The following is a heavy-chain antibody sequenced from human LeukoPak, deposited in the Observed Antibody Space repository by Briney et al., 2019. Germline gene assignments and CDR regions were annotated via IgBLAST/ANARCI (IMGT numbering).Heavy chain of an antibody. CDR3: AKLGRYQMPLDDY. V-gene: IGHV3-23*01. D-gene: IGHD2-2*01. Sequence: GGSLRLSCAASRFTFSSYAMTWVRQAPGKGLEWVSAISGSGGSPFYADSVKGRFTISRDNSKYTLYLQMNSLRAEDTAVYYCAKLGRYQMPLDDYWGQGTLVTVSS. CDR2: ISGSGGSP. CDR1: RFTFSSYA. J-gene: IGHJ4*02.